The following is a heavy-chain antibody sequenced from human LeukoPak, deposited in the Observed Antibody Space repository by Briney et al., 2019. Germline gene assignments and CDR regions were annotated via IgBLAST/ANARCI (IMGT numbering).Heavy chain of an antibody. CDR3: ASMYYYGSGSRGSHNLHNDY. D-gene: IGHD3-10*01. Sequence: SETLSLTCTVSGGSISSGSYYWSWIRQPAGKGQEWIGRIYTSGSTNYNPSLKSRVTISVDTSKNQFSLKLSSVTAADTAVYYCASMYYYGSGSRGSHNLHNDYWGQGTLVTVSS. CDR1: GGSISSGSYY. CDR2: IYTSGST. J-gene: IGHJ4*02. V-gene: IGHV4-61*02.